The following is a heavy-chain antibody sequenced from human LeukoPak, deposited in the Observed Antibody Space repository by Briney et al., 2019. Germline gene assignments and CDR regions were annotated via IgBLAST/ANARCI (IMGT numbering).Heavy chain of an antibody. CDR1: GFTFSSYS. CDR3: ARDLWEHPDAFDI. V-gene: IGHV3-21*01. D-gene: IGHD1-26*01. Sequence: GGSLRLSCAASGFTFSSYSMNWVRQAPGKGLEWVSSISSSSSYIYYADSVKGRFTISGDNAKNSLYLQMNSLRAEDTAVYYCARDLWEHPDAFDIWGQGTMVTVSS. J-gene: IGHJ3*02. CDR2: ISSSSSYI.